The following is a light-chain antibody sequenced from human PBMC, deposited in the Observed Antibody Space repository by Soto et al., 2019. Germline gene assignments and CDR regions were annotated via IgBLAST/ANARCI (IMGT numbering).Light chain of an antibody. J-gene: IGLJ1*01. V-gene: IGLV1-40*01. Sequence: QSVLTQPPSVSGAPRQRVTISCSGSRSNIAHNGVNWYQHLPGKAPRLLIYRNTNRPSGVPDRFSGSRSATSASLAITGLQAEDEADYYCQSYDSSLSGSFFGTGTKVTVL. CDR2: RNT. CDR3: QSYDSSLSGSF. CDR1: RSNIAHNG.